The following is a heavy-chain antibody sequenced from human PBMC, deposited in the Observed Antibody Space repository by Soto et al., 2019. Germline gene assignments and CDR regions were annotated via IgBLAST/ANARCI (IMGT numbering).Heavy chain of an antibody. D-gene: IGHD4-17*01. V-gene: IGHV3-30*18. Sequence: QMKLVESGGGVVQPGTSLRLSCVASGFTFSAFGMHWVRQAPGKGLEWVAISSYGGSNKYYGDSVQGRFTISRDNSRDTLYRQMNSLRDEDTAVYYCAKGPLRFPDYGDYADSSYGMDVWGQGTTVTVSS. J-gene: IGHJ6*02. CDR2: SSYGGSNK. CDR3: AKGPLRFPDYGDYADSSYGMDV. CDR1: GFTFSAFG.